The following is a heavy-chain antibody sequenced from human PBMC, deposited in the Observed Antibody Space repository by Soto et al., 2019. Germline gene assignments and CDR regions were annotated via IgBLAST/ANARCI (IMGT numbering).Heavy chain of an antibody. CDR1: GFTFDDYG. Sequence: PGGSLRLSCAASGFTFDDYGMNWVRQAPGKGLEWVSGINWNDGSDKYYRGSVKGRFTISRDNSQSTLYLYMNSLRAEDTAVYYCARDITRVRGVVISSLDYWGQGALVTVSS. CDR2: INWNDGSDK. CDR3: ARDITRVRGVVISSLDY. J-gene: IGHJ4*02. D-gene: IGHD3-10*01. V-gene: IGHV3-20*04.